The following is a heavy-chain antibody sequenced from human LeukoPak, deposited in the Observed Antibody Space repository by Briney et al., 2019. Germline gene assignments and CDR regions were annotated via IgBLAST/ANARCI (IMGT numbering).Heavy chain of an antibody. J-gene: IGHJ4*02. V-gene: IGHV4-39*01. CDR2: IYYGGST. Sequence: SETLSLNCTVSGGSISSTTYYWGWIRQPPGKGLEWIGSIYYGGSTFYNPSLKSRLSISVDTSKNQFSLKLTSVTAADTAVYYCARRAQRSSGSYYGYWGQGTLVTVSS. CDR3: ARRAQRSSGSYYGY. CDR1: GGSISSTTYY. D-gene: IGHD1-26*01.